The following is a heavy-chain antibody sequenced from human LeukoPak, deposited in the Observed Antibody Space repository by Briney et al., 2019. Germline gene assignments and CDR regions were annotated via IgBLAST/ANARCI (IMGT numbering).Heavy chain of an antibody. CDR1: GYSISSGYY. CDR3: ASRVTVTNAFDI. D-gene: IGHD4-11*01. CDR2: IYHSGST. Sequence: PSETLSLTCAVSGYSISSGYYWGWIRQPLGKGLEWIGSIYHSGSTYYNPSLKSRVTISVDTSKNQFSLKLSSVTAADTAVYYCASRVTVTNAFDIWGQGTMVTVSS. V-gene: IGHV4-38-2*01. J-gene: IGHJ3*02.